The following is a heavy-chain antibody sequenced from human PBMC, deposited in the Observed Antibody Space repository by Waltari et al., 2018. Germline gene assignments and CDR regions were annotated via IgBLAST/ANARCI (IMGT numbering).Heavy chain of an antibody. V-gene: IGHV4-59*11. CDR1: GGSISSHY. CDR2: IYYIGSN. D-gene: IGHD6-13*01. CDR3: ARGSGYSSRGGVV. J-gene: IGHJ4*02. Sequence: QVQLQESGPGLVKPSETLSLTCTVSGGSISSHYWSWIRQPPGKGLEWIGYIYYIGSNNSNPSLKSRVTISVDTSKTQFSLKLSSVTAADTAVYYCARGSGYSSRGGVVWGQGTLVTVSS.